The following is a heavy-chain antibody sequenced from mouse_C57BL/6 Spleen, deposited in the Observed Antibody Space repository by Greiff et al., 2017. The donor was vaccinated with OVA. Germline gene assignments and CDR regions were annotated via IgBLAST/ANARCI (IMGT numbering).Heavy chain of an antibody. D-gene: IGHD1-1*01. CDR3: ARSSTVKFAY. CDR1: GYAFSSYW. J-gene: IGHJ3*01. CDR2: IYPGDGDT. V-gene: IGHV1-80*01. Sequence: VQLQQPGAELVKPGASVKISCKASGYAFSSYWMNWVKQRPGRGLEWIGQIYPGDGDTKYNGKFKGKATLTADKASSTAYMQLSGLTSEDSAVYFCARSSTVKFAYWGQGTLVTVSA.